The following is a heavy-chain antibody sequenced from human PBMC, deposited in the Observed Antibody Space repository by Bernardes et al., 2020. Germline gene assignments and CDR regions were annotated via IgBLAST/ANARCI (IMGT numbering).Heavy chain of an antibody. Sequence: GGSLRLSCAASGFTFSSYSMNWVRQAPGKGLEWVSSISSSSSYIYYADSVKGRFTISRDNAKNSLYLQMNSLRAEDTAVYYCARDYQPIVYDFWSGYSRLNWFDPWGQGTLVTVSS. J-gene: IGHJ5*02. CDR2: ISSSSSYI. V-gene: IGHV3-21*01. D-gene: IGHD3-3*01. CDR1: GFTFSSYS. CDR3: ARDYQPIVYDFWSGYSRLNWFDP.